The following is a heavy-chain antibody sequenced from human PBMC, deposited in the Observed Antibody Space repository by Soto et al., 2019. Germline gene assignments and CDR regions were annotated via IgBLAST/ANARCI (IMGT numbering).Heavy chain of an antibody. CDR1: GYTLTSFG. CDR3: ARTGPYYNDTTGYYPFIFDY. V-gene: IGHV1-18*04. J-gene: IGHJ4*02. Sequence: QVQLVQSGAELRKPGASVRVSCQASGYTLTSFGISWVRQARGQGLEWLGWISVYNGATEFPQSLQGRVTLTTDTSTSTAYLELRSLRSDDSAVYYCARTGPYYNDTTGYYPFIFDYWGQGSRVTVSS. CDR2: ISVYNGAT. D-gene: IGHD3-22*01.